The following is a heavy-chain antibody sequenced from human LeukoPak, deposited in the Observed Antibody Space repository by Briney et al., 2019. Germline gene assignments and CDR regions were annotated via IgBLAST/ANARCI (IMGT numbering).Heavy chain of an antibody. V-gene: IGHV3-15*01. CDR3: TSTTVESLDY. CDR1: GFTFSNAW. CDR2: IKSKTDGGTT. Sequence: KSGGSLRLSCAASGFTFSNAWMSWVRQAPGKGLEWVGRIKSKTDGGTTDYAAPVKGRFTISRDDSKNTLYLQMNSLKTEDTAAYYCTSTTVESLDYWGQGTLVTVSS. D-gene: IGHD4-11*01. J-gene: IGHJ4*02.